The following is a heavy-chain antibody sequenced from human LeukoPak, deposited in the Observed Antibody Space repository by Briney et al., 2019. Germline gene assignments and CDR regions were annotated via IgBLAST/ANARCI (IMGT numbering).Heavy chain of an antibody. CDR3: ARPPKRVLYMDV. CDR1: GGSISSSSYY. J-gene: IGHJ6*03. CDR2: IYYSGST. Sequence: PSETLSLTCTVSGGSISSSSYYWGWIRQPPGKGLEWIGSIYYSGSTYYNPSLKSRVTISVDTSKNQFSLKLSSVTAADTVVYYCARPPKRVLYMDVWGKGTTVTVSS. V-gene: IGHV4-39*07. D-gene: IGHD3-10*01.